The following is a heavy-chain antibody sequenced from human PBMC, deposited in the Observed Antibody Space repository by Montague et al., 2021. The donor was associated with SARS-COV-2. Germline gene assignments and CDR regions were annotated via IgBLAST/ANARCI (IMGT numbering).Heavy chain of an antibody. Sequence: SLRLSCAASGFSVTDNYMHWVRQPPGKAPEWLSVTYFGGTTKYADSVKGRFTVSRDDSKNTLELQVNNLRTEDTAVFYCARDPSRSVGAFDIWGQGIMVTVSS. J-gene: IGHJ3*02. CDR2: TYFGGTT. CDR3: ARDPSRSVGAFDI. D-gene: IGHD3-16*01. CDR1: GFSVTDNY. V-gene: IGHV3-66*01.